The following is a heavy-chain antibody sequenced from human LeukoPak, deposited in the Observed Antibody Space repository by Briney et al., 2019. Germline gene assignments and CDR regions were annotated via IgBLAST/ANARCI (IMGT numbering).Heavy chain of an antibody. D-gene: IGHD3-9*01. V-gene: IGHV3-30*18. CDR1: GFTFSSYG. J-gene: IGHJ4*01. CDR2: ISYDGSNK. CDR3: AKDPPSDDDILNGYETGGDY. Sequence: LPGRSLRLSCAASGFTFSSYGMHWVRQAPGKGLEWVAVISYDGSNKYYADSVKGRFTISRDNSKNTLYLQMNSLRDDDTAVYYCAKDPPSDDDILNGYETGGDYWGHGTLVTVSS.